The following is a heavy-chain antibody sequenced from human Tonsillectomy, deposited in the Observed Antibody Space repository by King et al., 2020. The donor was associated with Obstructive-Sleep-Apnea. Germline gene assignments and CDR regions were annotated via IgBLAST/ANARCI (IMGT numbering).Heavy chain of an antibody. D-gene: IGHD5-18*01. CDR3: ARGRANMGIQLWSHFDY. V-gene: IGHV4-34*01. Sequence: VQLQQWGAGLLKPSETLSLTCAFYGGSFSGYYWSWIRQPPGKGLEWIGEINHSGSTNYNPSLKRRVTISVDTSKNQFSLQLSSVTAADPAVYYCARGRANMGIQLWSHFDYWGQGTLVTVSS. J-gene: IGHJ4*02. CDR1: GGSFSGYY. CDR2: INHSGST.